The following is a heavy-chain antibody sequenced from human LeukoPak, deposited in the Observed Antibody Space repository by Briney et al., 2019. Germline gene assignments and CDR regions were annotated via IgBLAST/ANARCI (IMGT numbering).Heavy chain of an antibody. Sequence: ASVKVSCTASGYTFTSYDINCVREAPGQGLEWMGWMNPNTGHTGYALKFQGRVTITRNTSISTAYMELSSLRSEDTAVYYCARLRTGYFDYWGQGTLVTVSS. CDR1: GYTFTSYD. CDR3: ARLRTGYFDY. V-gene: IGHV1-8*01. CDR2: MNPNTGHT. D-gene: IGHD1-14*01. J-gene: IGHJ4*02.